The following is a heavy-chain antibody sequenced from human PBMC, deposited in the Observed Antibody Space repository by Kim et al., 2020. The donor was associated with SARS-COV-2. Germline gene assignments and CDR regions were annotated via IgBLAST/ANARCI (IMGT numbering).Heavy chain of an antibody. V-gene: IGHV3-21*01. CDR3: ARDRSIAVAR. J-gene: IGHJ4*02. D-gene: IGHD6-19*01. Sequence: GGSLRLSCAASGFTFSSYSMNWVRQAPGKGLEWVSSISSSSSYIYYADSVKGRFTNSRDNAKNSLYLQMNSLRAEDTAVYYCARDRSIAVARGGQGTLVTVSS. CDR1: GFTFSSYS. CDR2: ISSSSSYI.